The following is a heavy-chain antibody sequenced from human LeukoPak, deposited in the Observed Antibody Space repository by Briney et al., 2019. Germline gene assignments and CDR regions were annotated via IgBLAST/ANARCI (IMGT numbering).Heavy chain of an antibody. Sequence: GGSLRLSCAASGFTFDDYGMSWVRQVPGKGLEWVSGIEWNGGSTAYADSVKGRFTISRDNAKSSLYLQMNSLRAEDTALYYCARDLRTAGGPLIHSYWGQGTLVTVSS. J-gene: IGHJ4*02. D-gene: IGHD6-13*01. CDR1: GFTFDDYG. V-gene: IGHV3-20*04. CDR3: ARDLRTAGGPLIHSY. CDR2: IEWNGGST.